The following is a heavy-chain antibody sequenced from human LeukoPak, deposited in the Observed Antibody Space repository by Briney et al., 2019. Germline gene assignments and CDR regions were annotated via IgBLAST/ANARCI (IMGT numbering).Heavy chain of an antibody. V-gene: IGHV3-23*01. Sequence: GGSLRLSCAASGFTFDNYAMSWVRQAPGKGLEWVSGISGSGGTTNYADSVKGRLTISRDNSKNTLSLQMNSLRADDTAVYYCAKGYSSGWYYFDYWGQGTLVTVSS. CDR3: AKGYSSGWYYFDY. CDR1: GFTFDNYA. CDR2: ISGSGGTT. D-gene: IGHD6-19*01. J-gene: IGHJ4*02.